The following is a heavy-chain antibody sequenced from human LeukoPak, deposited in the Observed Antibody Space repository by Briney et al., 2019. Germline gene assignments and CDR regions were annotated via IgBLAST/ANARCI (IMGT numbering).Heavy chain of an antibody. V-gene: IGHV3-48*02. D-gene: IGHD3-22*01. CDR3: ARDRAPDYYDSSGYYYYYYGMDV. J-gene: IGHJ6*02. CDR1: GFIFRIYG. CDR2: ISSSSSTI. Sequence: PGGSLRLSCAASGFIFRIYGMHWVRQAPGKGLEWVSYISSSSSTIYYADSVKGRFTISRDNAKNSLYLQMNSLRDEDTAVYYCARDRAPDYYDSSGYYYYYYGMDVWGQGTTVTVSS.